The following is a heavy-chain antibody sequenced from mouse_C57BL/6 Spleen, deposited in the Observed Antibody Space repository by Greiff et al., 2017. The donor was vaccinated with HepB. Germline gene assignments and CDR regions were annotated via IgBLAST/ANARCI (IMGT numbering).Heavy chain of an antibody. CDR1: GYTFTDYY. CDR3: ARGGHYDKNYFDY. V-gene: IGHV1-19*01. D-gene: IGHD2-4*01. J-gene: IGHJ2*01. Sequence: EVQLQQSGPVLVKPGASVKMSCKASGYTFTDYYMNWVKQSHGKSLEWIGVINPYNGGTSYNQKFKGKATLTVDKSSSTAYMELNSLTSEDSAVYYCARGGHYDKNYFDYWGQGTTLTVSS. CDR2: INPYNGGT.